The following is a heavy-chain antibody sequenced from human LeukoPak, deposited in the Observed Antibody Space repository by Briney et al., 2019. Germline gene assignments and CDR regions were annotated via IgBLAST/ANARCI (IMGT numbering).Heavy chain of an antibody. CDR1: GFSFSDAW. J-gene: IGHJ6*03. CDR3: AKDRKRSAITMIRGVRGYSYCYMDV. Sequence: GGSLRLSCAASGFSFSDAWMSWVRQIPGKGLEWVAFIRYDGSNKYYADSVKGRFTISRDNSKNTLYLQMNSLRTEDTAVYYCAKDRKRSAITMIRGVRGYSYCYMDVWGKGTTVTISS. D-gene: IGHD3-10*01. CDR2: IRYDGSNK. V-gene: IGHV3-30*02.